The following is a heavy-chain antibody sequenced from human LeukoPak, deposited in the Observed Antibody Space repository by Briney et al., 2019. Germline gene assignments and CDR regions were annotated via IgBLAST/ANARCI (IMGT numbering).Heavy chain of an antibody. J-gene: IGHJ4*02. V-gene: IGHV3-23*01. CDR3: AKDLAPERYYYDSSGYYFSD. CDR1: GGTFSSYA. CDR2: LSGTGGST. D-gene: IGHD3-22*01. Sequence: PGGSLRLSCAASGGTFSSYAMSWVRQAPGKGLEWVSTLSGTGGSTYYADSVKGRFTISRDNSKKTLYLQMNSLRAEDTAVYYCAKDLAPERYYYDSSGYYFSDWGQGTLVTVSS.